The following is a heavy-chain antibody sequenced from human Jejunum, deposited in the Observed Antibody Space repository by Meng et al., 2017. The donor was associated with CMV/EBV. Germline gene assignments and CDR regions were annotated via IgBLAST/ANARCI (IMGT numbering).Heavy chain of an antibody. V-gene: IGHV4-39*06. J-gene: IGHJ4*02. CDR2: MYYSGST. D-gene: IGHD3-22*01. Sequence: RLQLREAAPGLVKPSETSSLPCTVSGGSISSSSYYWGWIRQPPGKGLEWIGSMYYSGSTYYNPSLKSRVTISVDTSKNQFSLKLSSVTAADTAVYYCARVGYDSSGYYRALLDYWGQGTLVTVSS. CDR1: GGSISSSSYY. CDR3: ARVGYDSSGYYRALLDY.